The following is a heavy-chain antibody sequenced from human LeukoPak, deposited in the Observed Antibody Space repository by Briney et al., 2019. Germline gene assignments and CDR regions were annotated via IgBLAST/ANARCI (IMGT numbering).Heavy chain of an antibody. CDR1: GYSHTSYL. Sequence: GESLKVSRKCCGYSHTSYLISWLRQIPGRGLAGMGRIDPSDSYTNYSPSFQGHVTISADKSISTAYLQWSSLKASDTAMYYCARHGEDGYNSEDAFDIWGQGTMVTVSS. CDR3: ARHGEDGYNSEDAFDI. D-gene: IGHD5-24*01. V-gene: IGHV5-10-1*01. J-gene: IGHJ3*02. CDR2: IDPSDSYT.